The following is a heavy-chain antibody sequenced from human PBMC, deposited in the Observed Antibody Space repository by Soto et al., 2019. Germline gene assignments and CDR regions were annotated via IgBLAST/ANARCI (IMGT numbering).Heavy chain of an antibody. CDR1: GGTFSSYA. J-gene: IGHJ6*02. CDR2: IIPIFGTA. Sequence: ASVKVSCKASGGTFSSYAISWVRQAPGQGLEWMGGIIPIFGTANYAQKFQGRVTMTADESTSTAYMELSSLRSEDTAVYYCARGLMTTPVSYYYYYGMDVWGQGTTVTVSS. D-gene: IGHD4-17*01. CDR3: ARGLMTTPVSYYYYYGMDV. V-gene: IGHV1-69*13.